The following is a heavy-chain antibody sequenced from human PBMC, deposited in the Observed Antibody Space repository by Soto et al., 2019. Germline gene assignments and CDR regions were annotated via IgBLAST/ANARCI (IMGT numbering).Heavy chain of an antibody. J-gene: IGHJ4*02. CDR3: ARQVTSTVTLCFDY. D-gene: IGHD4-17*01. CDR1: GGPISSSSYY. V-gene: IGHV4-39*01. CDR2: IYYSGST. Sequence: QLQLQESGPGLVKPSETLSLTCTVSGGPISSSSYYWGWIRQPPGKGLEWIGSIYYSGSTYYNPSIKRRFTISVDTSKNPFSLKLSSVTAADTAVYYCARQVTSTVTLCFDYWGQGTLVTVSS.